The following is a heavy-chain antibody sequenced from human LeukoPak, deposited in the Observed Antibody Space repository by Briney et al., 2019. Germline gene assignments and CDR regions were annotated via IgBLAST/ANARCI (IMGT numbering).Heavy chain of an antibody. CDR1: GFTFSSYS. CDR2: ISSSSSYI. D-gene: IGHD3-10*01. Sequence: GGSLRLSCAASGFTFSSYSMNWVRQAPGKGLEWVSSISSSSSYIYYADSVKGRFTISRDNAKNSLYLQMNSLRAEDMAVYYCARGCPITMVRGVITQTLYYFDYWGQGTLVTVSS. V-gene: IGHV3-21*01. J-gene: IGHJ4*02. CDR3: ARGCPITMVRGVITQTLYYFDY.